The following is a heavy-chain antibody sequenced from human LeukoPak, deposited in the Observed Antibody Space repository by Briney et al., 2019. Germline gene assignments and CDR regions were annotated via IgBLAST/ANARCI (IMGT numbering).Heavy chain of an antibody. CDR2: IYTSGST. D-gene: IGHD1-1*01. J-gene: IGHJ3*02. CDR3: AKNWNAEGAEREYAFVI. Sequence: SETLSLTCTVSGGSISSYYWSWIRQPAGKGLEWIGRIYTSGSTNYNPSLKSRVTMSVDTSKNQFSLKLSSVTAADTAVYYCAKNWNAEGAEREYAFVIWGEGTMVTVSS. CDR1: GGSISSYY. V-gene: IGHV4-4*07.